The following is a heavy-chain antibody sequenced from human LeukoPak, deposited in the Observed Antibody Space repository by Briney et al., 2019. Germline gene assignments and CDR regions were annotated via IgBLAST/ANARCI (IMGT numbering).Heavy chain of an antibody. CDR3: ARDGDYYDSSGPY. CDR1: EFSVGSNY. J-gene: IGHJ4*02. V-gene: IGHV3-66*01. Sequence: GGSLRLSCAASEFSVGSNYMTWVRQAPGKGLEWVSLIYSGGSTYYADSVKGRFTISRDNSKNTLYLQMNSLRAEDTAVYYCARDGDYYDSSGPYWGQGTLVTVSS. CDR2: IYSGGST. D-gene: IGHD3-22*01.